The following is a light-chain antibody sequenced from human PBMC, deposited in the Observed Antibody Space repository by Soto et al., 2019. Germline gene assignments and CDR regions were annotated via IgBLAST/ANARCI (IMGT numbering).Light chain of an antibody. CDR1: SSDVGGHNY. CDR2: EVS. CDR3: SSYTSSSTWV. J-gene: IGLJ3*02. Sequence: QSALTQPASXSGSPGQSITISCTGTSSDVGGHNYVSWYRHHPGKAPKLMIYEVSNRPSGVSNRFSGSKSDNTASLTISGLQAEDEADYYCSSYTSSSTWVFGGGTQLTVL. V-gene: IGLV2-14*01.